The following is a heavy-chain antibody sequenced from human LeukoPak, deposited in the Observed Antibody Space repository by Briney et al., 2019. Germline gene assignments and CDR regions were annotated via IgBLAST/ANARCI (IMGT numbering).Heavy chain of an antibody. J-gene: IGHJ4*02. Sequence: PGGSLRLSCAASGFTFSSYGMHWVRQAPGKGLEWVAVIWYDGSNKYYADSVKGRFTISRDNSKNKLYLQMNSLRAEDTAVYYCARDRSIAAAGTSFDYWGQGTLVTVSS. CDR1: GFTFSSYG. CDR2: IWYDGSNK. D-gene: IGHD6-13*01. CDR3: ARDRSIAAAGTSFDY. V-gene: IGHV3-33*01.